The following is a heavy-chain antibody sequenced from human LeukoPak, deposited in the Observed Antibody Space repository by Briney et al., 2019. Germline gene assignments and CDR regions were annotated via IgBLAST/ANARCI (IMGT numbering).Heavy chain of an antibody. CDR2: ISYDGSKK. CDR3: AGDPDSISWYYFDF. D-gene: IGHD6-13*01. Sequence: PGGSLRLSCAASGFTFSSYAMHWVRQAPGKGLEWVAIISYDGSKKYYADTVKGRFTISRDNSKNTLYLQMNSLRPEDTAVYYCAGDPDSISWYYFDFWGQGTLVTVSS. CDR1: GFTFSSYA. J-gene: IGHJ4*02. V-gene: IGHV3-30-3*01.